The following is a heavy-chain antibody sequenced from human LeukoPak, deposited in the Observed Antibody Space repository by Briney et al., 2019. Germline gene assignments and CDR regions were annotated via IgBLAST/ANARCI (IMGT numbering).Heavy chain of an antibody. CDR1: GGSISSYY. D-gene: IGHD6-19*01. Sequence: SETLSLTCTVSGGSISSYYWSWIRQPPGKGLEWIGYIYYSGSTNYNPSLKSRVTISVDTSKNQFSLKLSSVTAADTAVYYCARSSSGWSPFDYWGQGTLVTVFS. V-gene: IGHV4-59*08. J-gene: IGHJ4*02. CDR2: IYYSGST. CDR3: ARSSSGWSPFDY.